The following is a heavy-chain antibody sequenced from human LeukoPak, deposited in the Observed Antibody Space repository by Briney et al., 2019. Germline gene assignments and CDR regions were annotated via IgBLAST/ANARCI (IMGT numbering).Heavy chain of an antibody. V-gene: IGHV1-46*01. CDR1: GYTFTSYY. J-gene: IGHJ4*02. CDR3: ARAYYYDSSAYYPEAY. D-gene: IGHD3-22*01. CDR2: INPSGGAT. Sequence: EASVKVSCKASGYTFTSYYMQWVRQAPGQGLEWMGIINPSGGATTYAQKFQGRVTMTRDMSTSTVYMELSSLRSEDTAMYYCARAYYYDSSAYYPEAYWGQGTLVTVSS.